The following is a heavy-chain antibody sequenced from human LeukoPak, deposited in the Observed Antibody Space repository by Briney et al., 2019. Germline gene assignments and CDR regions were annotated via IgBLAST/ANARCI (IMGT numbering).Heavy chain of an antibody. CDR1: GYTFTGYY. CDR3: ARGVAVAGFQY. CDR2: INPNSGAT. Sequence: ASVKVSPKASGYTFTGYYMHWVRQAPGQGLEWMGWINPNSGATNYAQKFQGRVTMTRDTSISTAYMELSSLRSDDTAVYYCARGVAVAGFQYWGQGTLSPSPQ. V-gene: IGHV1-2*02. D-gene: IGHD6-19*01. J-gene: IGHJ4*02.